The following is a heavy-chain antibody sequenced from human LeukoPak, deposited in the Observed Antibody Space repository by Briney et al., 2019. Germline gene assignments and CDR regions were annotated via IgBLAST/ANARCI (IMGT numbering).Heavy chain of an antibody. D-gene: IGHD3-9*01. Sequence: GGSLRLSCAASGFTFSNYAMSWVRQAPGKGLEWVSAITGSGGNTYYADSVKGRFTISRDNSTNTLFLQMNSLRAEDTAVYYCAKWGDYDVLTGYYVSDYWGQGTLVTVSS. V-gene: IGHV3-23*01. CDR3: AKWGDYDVLTGYYVSDY. J-gene: IGHJ4*02. CDR2: ITGSGGNT. CDR1: GFTFSNYA.